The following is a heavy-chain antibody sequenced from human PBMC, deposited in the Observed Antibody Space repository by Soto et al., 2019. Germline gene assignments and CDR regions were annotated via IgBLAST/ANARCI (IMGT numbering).Heavy chain of an antibody. CDR2: ISYDGSNK. CDR3: ATNGEYSGYDFGWFDP. J-gene: IGHJ5*02. CDR1: GFTFRSYA. D-gene: IGHD5-12*01. V-gene: IGHV3-30-3*01. Sequence: PGGSLRLSCAASGFTFRSYAMHWVRQARGKGLEWVAVISYDGSNKYYADSVKGRFTISRDNAKNSLYLQMNSLRAEDTAVYYCATNGEYSGYDFGWFDPWGQGTLVTVSS.